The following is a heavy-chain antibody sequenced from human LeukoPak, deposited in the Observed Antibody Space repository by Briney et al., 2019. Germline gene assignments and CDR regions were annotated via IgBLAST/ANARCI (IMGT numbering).Heavy chain of an antibody. V-gene: IGHV2-5*01. D-gene: IGHD3-22*01. CDR3: AHSLIDYYDSSGYSDY. J-gene: IGHJ4*02. CDR2: IYWNDDK. Sequence: SGPTLVKPTQTLTLTCTFSGFSLSTSGVGVGWIRQPPGKALEWLALIYWNDDKRYSPSLKSRLTITKDTSKNQVVLTMTNMDPVDTATYYCAHSLIDYYDSSGYSDYWGQGTLVTVSS. CDR1: GFSLSTSGVG.